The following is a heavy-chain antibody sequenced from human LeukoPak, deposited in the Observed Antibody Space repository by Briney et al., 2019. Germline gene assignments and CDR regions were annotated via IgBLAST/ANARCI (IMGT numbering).Heavy chain of an antibody. CDR2: ISSSSSYI. CDR1: GFTFSSYS. CDR3: ARGGYSSTRGRYYFDY. Sequence: PGGSLRLSCAASGFTFSSYSMNWVRQAPGKGLEWVSSISSSSSYIYYADSVKGRFTISRDNAKNSLYLQMNSLRAEDTAVYYCARGGYSSTRGRYYFDYWGQGTLVTVSS. V-gene: IGHV3-21*01. D-gene: IGHD6-13*01. J-gene: IGHJ4*02.